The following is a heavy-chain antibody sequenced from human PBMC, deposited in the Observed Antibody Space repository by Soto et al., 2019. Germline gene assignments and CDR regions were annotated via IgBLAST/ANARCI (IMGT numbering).Heavy chain of an antibody. J-gene: IGHJ6*02. D-gene: IGHD3-10*01. CDR1: GGTFSSYA. CDR2: IIPIFGTA. V-gene: IGHV1-69*13. Sequence: SVKVSCKASGGTFSSYAISWVRQAPGQGLEWMGGIIPIFGTANYAQKFQGRVTITADESTSTAYMELSSLRSEDTAVYYCARDDTHYGSGSYYNVTHYYYYGMDVWGQGTTVTVSS. CDR3: ARDDTHYGSGSYYNVTHYYYYGMDV.